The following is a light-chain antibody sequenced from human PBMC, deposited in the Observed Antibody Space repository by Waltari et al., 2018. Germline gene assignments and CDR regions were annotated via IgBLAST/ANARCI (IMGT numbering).Light chain of an antibody. CDR1: SNDVGGCNS. Sequence: QSALTQPASVSGSPGQSVTIFCAGTSNDVGGCNSVSWYQEYPGQAPRVIIYDVSDRPSGVSDRFSGSKSGNTASLTISGLQAEDEADYYCSSQSSNDVVLFGGGTKLTVL. V-gene: IGLV2-14*01. J-gene: IGLJ2*01. CDR3: SSQSSNDVVL. CDR2: DVS.